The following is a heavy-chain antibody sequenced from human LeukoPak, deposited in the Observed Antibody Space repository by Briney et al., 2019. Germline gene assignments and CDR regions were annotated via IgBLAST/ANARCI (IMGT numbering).Heavy chain of an antibody. CDR3: ARGVSSGSDY. J-gene: IGHJ4*02. CDR1: GGSISSHY. D-gene: IGHD3-10*01. V-gene: IGHV4-59*08. Sequence: SETLSLTCTVSGGSISSHYWSWLRQPPGKGLEWIGYIYYSGSTNYTPSLKSRVTISVGTSKNQFSLKLSSVTAADTAVYSCARGVSSGSDYWGQGTLVTVSS. CDR2: IYYSGST.